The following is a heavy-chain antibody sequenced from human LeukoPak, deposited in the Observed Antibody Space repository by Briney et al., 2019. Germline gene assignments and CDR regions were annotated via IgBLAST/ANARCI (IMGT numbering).Heavy chain of an antibody. CDR2: INSNSAAT. D-gene: IGHD6-19*01. CDR3: TTYNTGWYWDLDY. CDR1: GHPFTGYY. J-gene: IGHJ4*02. V-gene: IGHV1-2*02. Sequence: GASVKVSCKTSGHPFTGYYIHWVRQAPGQGLEWLGWINSNSAATNYVQKFQGRLTVARDTSVTTAYMGLSRLRSEDTPMYYCTTYNTGWYWDLDYWGQGTLVSVSS.